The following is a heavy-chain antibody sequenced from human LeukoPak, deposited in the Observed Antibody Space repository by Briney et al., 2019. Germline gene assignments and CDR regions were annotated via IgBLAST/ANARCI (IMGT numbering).Heavy chain of an antibody. J-gene: IGHJ4*02. CDR2: ISYDGSNK. V-gene: IGHV3-30*18. CDR3: AKGEWELLSPLFDY. D-gene: IGHD1-26*01. CDR1: GFTFSSYG. Sequence: GGSLRLSCASSGFTFSSYGMHWVRQAPGKGLEWVAVISYDGSNKYYADSVKGRFTISRDNSKNTLYLQMNSLRAEDTAVYYCAKGEWELLSPLFDYWGQGTLVTVSS.